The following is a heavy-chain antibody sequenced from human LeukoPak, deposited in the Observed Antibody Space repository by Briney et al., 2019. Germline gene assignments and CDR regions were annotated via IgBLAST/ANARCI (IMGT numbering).Heavy chain of an antibody. CDR2: ISWDGGST. D-gene: IGHD4-23*01. V-gene: IGHV3-43D*03. J-gene: IGHJ6*02. CDR1: GFTFDDYA. Sequence: PGGSLRLSCAASGFTFDDYAMHWVRQAPGKGLEWVSLISWDGGSTYYADSVKGRFSISRDNSKNSLYLQMNSLRAEDTALYYCAKDRAVVRGMGWEYYYYYGMDVWGQGTTVTVSS. CDR3: AKDRAVVRGMGWEYYYYYGMDV.